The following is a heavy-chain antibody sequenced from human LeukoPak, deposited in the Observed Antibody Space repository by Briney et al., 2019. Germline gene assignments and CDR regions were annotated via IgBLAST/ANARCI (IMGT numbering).Heavy chain of an antibody. CDR2: IYYSGST. J-gene: IGHJ4*02. CDR3: ARVAGGNYPTQIFDY. V-gene: IGHV4-59*12. Sequence: SETLSLTCTVSGGSISSYYWSWIRQPPGKGLEWIGYIYYSGSTYYNPSLKSRVTISVDTSKNQFSLKLSSVTAADTAVYYCARVAGGNYPTQIFDYWGQGTLVTVSS. D-gene: IGHD4-23*01. CDR1: GGSISSYY.